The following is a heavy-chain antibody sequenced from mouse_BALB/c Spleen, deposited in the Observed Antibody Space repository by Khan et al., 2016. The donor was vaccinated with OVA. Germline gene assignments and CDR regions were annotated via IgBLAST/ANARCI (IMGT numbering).Heavy chain of an antibody. CDR1: GYTFTSYY. CDR2: INPSDGDT. J-gene: IGHJ3*01. V-gene: IGHV1S81*02. Sequence: QVQLKQSGAELVKPGASVKLSCKASGYTFTSYYMYWVKQRPGQGLEWIGEINPSDGDTNFNEKFKSKATLTVDKSSSTAHMQLSSLTSEDSAVYYCTRSGYGTFAYWGQGTLVTVSA. CDR3: TRSGYGTFAY. D-gene: IGHD2-1*01.